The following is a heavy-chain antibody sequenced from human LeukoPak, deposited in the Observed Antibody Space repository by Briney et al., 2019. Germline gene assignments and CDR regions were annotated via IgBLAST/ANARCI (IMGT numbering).Heavy chain of an antibody. Sequence: PGGSLRLSCAASGXTFRGFYMSWIRQAPGKGLEWVSCIGSSSSYTNYADSVKGRFTISRDNAKNSLYLQMDGLRAEDTAVYYCARDRGAVAATWFDYWGQGTLVTVSS. J-gene: IGHJ4*02. CDR1: GXTFRGFY. D-gene: IGHD6-19*01. CDR2: IGSSSSYT. V-gene: IGHV3-11*05. CDR3: ARDRGAVAATWFDY.